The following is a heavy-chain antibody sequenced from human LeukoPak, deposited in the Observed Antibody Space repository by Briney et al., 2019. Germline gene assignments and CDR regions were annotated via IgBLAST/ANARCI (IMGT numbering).Heavy chain of an antibody. CDR3: ARRGPGSYSPFDY. D-gene: IGHD1-26*01. Sequence: GASVKVSCKASGGTFSSYAISWVRQAPGQGLEWMGWINTNTGNPTYAQGFTGRFVFSLDTSVSTAYLQISSLKAEDTAVYYCARRGPGSYSPFDYWGQGTLVTVSS. CDR1: GGTFSSYA. J-gene: IGHJ4*02. V-gene: IGHV7-4-1*02. CDR2: INTNTGNP.